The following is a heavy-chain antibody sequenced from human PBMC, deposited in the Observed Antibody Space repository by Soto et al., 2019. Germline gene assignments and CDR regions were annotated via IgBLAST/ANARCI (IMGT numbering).Heavy chain of an antibody. CDR3: ASFLYDFWSRYLGIYGMDV. CDR2: ISSSSSYI. V-gene: IGHV3-21*01. D-gene: IGHD3-3*01. Sequence: PGGSLRLSCAASGFTFSSYSMNWVRQAPGKGLEWVSSISSSSSYIYYADSVKGRFTISRDNAKNSLYLQMNSLRAEDTAVYYCASFLYDFWSRYLGIYGMDVWGQGTTVTVSS. CDR1: GFTFSSYS. J-gene: IGHJ6*02.